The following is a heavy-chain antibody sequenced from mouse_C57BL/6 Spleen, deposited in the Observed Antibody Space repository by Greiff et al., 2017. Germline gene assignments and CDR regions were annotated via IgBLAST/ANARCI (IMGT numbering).Heavy chain of an antibody. J-gene: IGHJ3*01. CDR3: AKTEDGSSPFAY. V-gene: IGHV1-50*01. D-gene: IGHD1-1*01. CDR1: GYTFTSYW. CDR2: IDPSDSYT. Sequence: QVQLQQPGAELVKPGASVKLSCKASGYTFTSYWMQWVKQRPGQGLEWIGEIDPSDSYTNYNQKFKGKATLTVDTSSSTAYMQLSRLTSEDSAVYYCAKTEDGSSPFAYWGQGTLVTVSA.